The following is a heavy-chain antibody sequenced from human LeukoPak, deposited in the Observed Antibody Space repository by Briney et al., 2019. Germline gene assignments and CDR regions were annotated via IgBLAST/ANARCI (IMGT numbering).Heavy chain of an antibody. V-gene: IGHV3-7*03. J-gene: IGHJ4*02. CDR2: IKQDGSDK. CDR3: ARYNSAWKTDDY. D-gene: IGHD6-19*01. Sequence: GGSLRLSCAASGFTFSSYWMTWVRQAPGKGLEWVADIKQDGSDKYYAGSVKGRFTISRDNAKNSLYLQMNSLRAEDTAVYFCARYNSAWKTDDYWGRGTLVTVSS. CDR1: GFTFSSYW.